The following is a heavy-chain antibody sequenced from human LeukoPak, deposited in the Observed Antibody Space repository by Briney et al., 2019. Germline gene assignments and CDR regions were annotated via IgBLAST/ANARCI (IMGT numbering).Heavy chain of an antibody. CDR2: ISAYNGNT. CDR3: ARDRGLASHYFDY. Sequence: ASVKVSCKTSGYSFTNYGITWVRQAPGQGLEWMGWISAYNGNTNYAQKLQGRVTMTTDTSTSTAYMELRSLRSDDTAVYYCARDRGLASHYFDYWGQGTLVTVSS. CDR1: GYSFTNYG. V-gene: IGHV1-18*01. J-gene: IGHJ4*02. D-gene: IGHD3-10*01.